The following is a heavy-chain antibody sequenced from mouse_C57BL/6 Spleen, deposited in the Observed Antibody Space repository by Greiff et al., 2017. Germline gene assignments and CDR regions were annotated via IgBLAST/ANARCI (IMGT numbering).Heavy chain of an antibody. CDR2: IDPSDSYT. V-gene: IGHV1-69*01. Sequence: VKLQQPGAELVMPGASVKLSCKASGYTFTSYWMHWVKQRPGQGLEWIGEIDPSDSYTNYNQKFKGKSTFTVDKSSSTAYMQLSSLTSEDSAVYYCARCYGNYRYAMGYWGQGTSVTVSS. J-gene: IGHJ4*01. CDR3: ARCYGNYRYAMGY. CDR1: GYTFTSYW. D-gene: IGHD2-1*01.